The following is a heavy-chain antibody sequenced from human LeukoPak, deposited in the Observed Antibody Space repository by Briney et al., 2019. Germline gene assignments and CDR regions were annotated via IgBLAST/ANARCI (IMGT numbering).Heavy chain of an antibody. CDR3: ASDTGAEDAFDI. V-gene: IGHV3-11*04. D-gene: IGHD4/OR15-4a*01. CDR2: ISSSGSTI. CDR1: GFTFSDYY. J-gene: IGHJ3*02. Sequence: GGALRLSCAASGFTFSDYYMSWLRQAPGKGLEGVSYISSSGSTIYYADSVKGRFTISRDNSKNTLYLQMNSLRAEDTAVYYCASDTGAEDAFDIWGQGTMVTVSS.